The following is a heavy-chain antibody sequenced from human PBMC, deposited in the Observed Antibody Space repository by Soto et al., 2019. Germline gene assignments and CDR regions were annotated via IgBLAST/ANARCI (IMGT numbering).Heavy chain of an antibody. CDR1: GDSISSYY. Sequence: QVQLQESGPRLVKPSETLSLTCTVSGDSISSYYWTWIRQPPGKGLEYIGYIYYSGRTYYNPTLKSRVTISVDTSKTQFSLKLSSVTAADTAVYYCARGHLGITTTGTWYDFDYWGQGTLVTVS. CDR3: ARGHLGITTTGTWYDFDY. V-gene: IGHV4-59*01. D-gene: IGHD2-15*01. J-gene: IGHJ4*02. CDR2: IYYSGRT.